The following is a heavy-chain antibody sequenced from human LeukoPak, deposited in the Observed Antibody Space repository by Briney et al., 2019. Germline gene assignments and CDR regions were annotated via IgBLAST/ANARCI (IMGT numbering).Heavy chain of an antibody. D-gene: IGHD3/OR15-3a*01. V-gene: IGHV3-21*01. Sequence: GGSLRLSCAASGFTFSSYSMNWVRQAPGKGLEWVSSISSSSSYIYYADSLKGRFTISRDYAKNSLYLQMNSLRAEDTAVYYCASVPFDFWTSYYFDYWGQGTLVTVSS. CDR2: ISSSSSYI. CDR1: GFTFSSYS. CDR3: ASVPFDFWTSYYFDY. J-gene: IGHJ4*02.